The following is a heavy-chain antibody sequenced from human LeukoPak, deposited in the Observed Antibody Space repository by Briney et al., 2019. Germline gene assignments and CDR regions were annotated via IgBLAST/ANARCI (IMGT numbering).Heavy chain of an antibody. CDR1: GFTFSTFA. Sequence: PGGFLRLSCAASGFTFSTFAMHWVRQAPGKGLEWVAVISYDGSYKYYADSVKGRFTISRDNSKNTLYLQMNSLRAEDTAVYYCARGYYAMDVWGQGTTVTVSS. J-gene: IGHJ6*02. CDR3: ARGYYAMDV. CDR2: ISYDGSYK. V-gene: IGHV3-30-3*01.